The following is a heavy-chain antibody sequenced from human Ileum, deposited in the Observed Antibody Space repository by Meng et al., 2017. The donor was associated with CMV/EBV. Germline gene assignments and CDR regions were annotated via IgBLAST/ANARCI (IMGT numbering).Heavy chain of an antibody. CDR1: GDSIKNYY. CDR2: IHYSGGT. J-gene: IGHJ4*02. V-gene: IGHV4-4*07. D-gene: IGHD3-10*01. Sequence: VQRQGPGPRLGKPSETLSLTCTASGDSIKNYYWTWLRQPAGKGLEWLGRIHYSGGTDDNPSLKSRVTLSIDTSKNQLSLKIYSVTAADTAVYYCARAGARGVPVDLWGQGTLVTVSS. CDR3: ARAGARGVPVDL.